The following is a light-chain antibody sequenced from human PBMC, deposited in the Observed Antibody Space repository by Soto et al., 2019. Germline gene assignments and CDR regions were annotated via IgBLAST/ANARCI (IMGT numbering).Light chain of an antibody. V-gene: IGLV1-44*01. CDR2: SDN. CDR3: ASWDDSRTATV. Sequence: QSVLTQPPSASGTPGQRVTISCSGSSSNVGSNTLNWYQQLQGTAPKLLIYSDNQRPSGVTYRFSGSKSGTSAALAISGLQSEDEADYYCASWDDSRTATVFGGGTKLTVL. CDR1: SSNVGSNT. J-gene: IGLJ2*01.